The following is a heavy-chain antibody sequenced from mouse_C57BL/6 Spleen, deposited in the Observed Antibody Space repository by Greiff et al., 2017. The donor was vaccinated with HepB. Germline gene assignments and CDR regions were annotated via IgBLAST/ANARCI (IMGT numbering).Heavy chain of an antibody. D-gene: IGHD4-1*02. V-gene: IGHV7-3*01. J-gene: IGHJ2*01. Sequence: DVMLVESGGGLVQPGGSLSLSCAASGFTFTDYYMSWVRQPPGKALEWLGFIRNKANGYTTEYSASVKGRFTISRDNSQSILYLQMNALRAEDSATYYCARPTGPYYFDYWGQGTTLTVSS. CDR3: ARPTGPYYFDY. CDR1: GFTFTDYY. CDR2: IRNKANGYTT.